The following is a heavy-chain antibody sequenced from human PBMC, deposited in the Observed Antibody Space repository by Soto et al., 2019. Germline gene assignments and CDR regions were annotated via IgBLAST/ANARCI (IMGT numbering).Heavy chain of an antibody. V-gene: IGHV3-30-3*01. D-gene: IGHD3-10*01. CDR3: AVHYGSGSYHLGDAFDI. CDR2: ISYDGSNK. Sequence: QVQLVESGGGVVQPGRSLRLSCAASGFTFSSYAMHWVRQAPGKGLEWVAVISYDGSNKYYADSVKGRFTISRDNSKNTLYLQMNSLRAEDTAVYYCAVHYGSGSYHLGDAFDIWGQGTMVTVSS. J-gene: IGHJ3*02. CDR1: GFTFSSYA.